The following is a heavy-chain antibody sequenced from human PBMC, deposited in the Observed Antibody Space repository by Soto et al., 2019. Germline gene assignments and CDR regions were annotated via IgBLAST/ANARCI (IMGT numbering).Heavy chain of an antibody. J-gene: IGHJ4*02. CDR2: INDRGST. Sequence: QVQLQQWGAGLLKPSETLSITCAVYGESFSGYYWSWIRQPPGKGLEWIGEINDRGSTNYNPSLKSRVTISVDTSKNQFSLKMTSVTAADTAVYYCARGVVRRVIIQYTSFFDYWGLGTSVTVSS. V-gene: IGHV4-34*01. D-gene: IGHD3-10*01. CDR3: ARGVVRRVIIQYTSFFDY. CDR1: GESFSGYY.